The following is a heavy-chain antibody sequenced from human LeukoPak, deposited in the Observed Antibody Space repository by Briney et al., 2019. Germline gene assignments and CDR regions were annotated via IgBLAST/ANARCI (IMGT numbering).Heavy chain of an antibody. CDR2: IYYSGNT. Sequence: SETLSLTCTVSGGSMSSYSWSWIRQPPGKGLEWIGYIYYSGNTNCNPSLKSRVTISLDTSKNQFSLKLISVTAADTAVYYCARSYGSGSPPNYWGQGTLVTVSS. CDR3: ARSYGSGSPPNY. D-gene: IGHD3-10*01. J-gene: IGHJ4*02. CDR1: GGSMSSYS. V-gene: IGHV4-59*01.